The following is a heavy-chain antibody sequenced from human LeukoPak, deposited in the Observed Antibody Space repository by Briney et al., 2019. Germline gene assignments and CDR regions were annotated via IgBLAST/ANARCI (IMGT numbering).Heavy chain of an antibody. V-gene: IGHV1-2*02. CDR2: IKPSSGGT. CDR1: GYTFIGYY. D-gene: IGHD3-10*01. J-gene: IGHJ4*02. Sequence: GASVKVSCKASGYTFIGYYIHWVRQAPGQGLEWMGWIKPSSGGTNYAQKFQGRVTMTRDTSISTAYMELSRLGSDDTAVYNCARDLKVRGPVDYWGQGSLVTVSS. CDR3: ARDLKVRGPVDY.